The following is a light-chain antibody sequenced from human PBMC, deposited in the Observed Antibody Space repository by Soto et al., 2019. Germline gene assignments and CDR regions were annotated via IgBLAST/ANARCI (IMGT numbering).Light chain of an antibody. CDR3: QTWGTGILV. V-gene: IGLV4-69*01. CDR1: SGHSSYA. J-gene: IGLJ2*01. CDR2: LNSDGSH. Sequence: QSVLPQSPSASASLGASVKLTCTLSSGHSSYAIAWHQQQPEKGPRYLMKLNSDGSHSKGDGIPDRFSGSSSGAGRYLTISGLQSEDEADYYCQTWGTGILVFGGGTTLTVL.